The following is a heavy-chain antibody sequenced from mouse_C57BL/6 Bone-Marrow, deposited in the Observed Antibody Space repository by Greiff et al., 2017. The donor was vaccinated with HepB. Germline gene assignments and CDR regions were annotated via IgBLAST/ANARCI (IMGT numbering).Heavy chain of an antibody. Sequence: QVQLQQSGAELARPGASVKMSCKASGYTFTSYTMHWVKQRPGQGLEWIGYINPSSGYTKYNQKFKDKATLTADKSSSTAYMQLSSLTSEDSAVYYCACIYYYAMDYWGQGTSVTVSS. V-gene: IGHV1-4*01. CDR2: INPSSGYT. CDR1: GYTFTSYT. J-gene: IGHJ4*01. CDR3: ACIYYYAMDY.